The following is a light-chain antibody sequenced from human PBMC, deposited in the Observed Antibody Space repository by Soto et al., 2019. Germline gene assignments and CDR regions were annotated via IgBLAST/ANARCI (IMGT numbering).Light chain of an antibody. V-gene: IGLV2-14*01. CDR1: SSDVSGYNY. CDR3: CSYTTSNTRQIV. CDR2: DVS. J-gene: IGLJ1*01. Sequence: QSALTQPASVSGSPGQSITISCTGTSSDVSGYNYVSWYQQHPGKAPKFMIYDVSNRPSGVSNRFSGSKSGNTASLTISGLQAEDEADYYCCSYTTSNTRQIVFGTGTKVTVL.